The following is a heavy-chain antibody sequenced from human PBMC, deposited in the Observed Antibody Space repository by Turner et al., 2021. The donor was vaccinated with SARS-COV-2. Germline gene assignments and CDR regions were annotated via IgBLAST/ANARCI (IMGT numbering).Heavy chain of an antibody. D-gene: IGHD2-21*02. Sequence: QVQLVQSGAEVKKPGSSVKVSCKASGGTFSSYAISWVRQAPGQGLEWMGRIIPILGIANYAQKFQGRVTITADKSTSTAYMELSSLRSEDTAVYYCARPTSCGGDCYYFDLWGRGTLVTVSS. CDR3: ARPTSCGGDCYYFDL. V-gene: IGHV1-69*04. CDR2: IIPILGIA. CDR1: GGTFSSYA. J-gene: IGHJ2*01.